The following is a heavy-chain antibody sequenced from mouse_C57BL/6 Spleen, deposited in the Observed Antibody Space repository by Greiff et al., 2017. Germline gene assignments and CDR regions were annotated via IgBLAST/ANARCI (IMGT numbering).Heavy chain of an antibody. Sequence: VQLQQSGAELVRPGASVKLSCTASGFNIKDDYMHWVKQRPEQGLEWIGWIDPENGDTEYASKFQGKATITADTSSNTAYLQLSSLTSEDTAVXDCTATGVATRGYFDVWGTGTTVTVSS. CDR3: TATGVATRGYFDV. CDR1: GFNIKDDY. V-gene: IGHV14-4*01. D-gene: IGHD1-1*01. CDR2: IDPENGDT. J-gene: IGHJ1*03.